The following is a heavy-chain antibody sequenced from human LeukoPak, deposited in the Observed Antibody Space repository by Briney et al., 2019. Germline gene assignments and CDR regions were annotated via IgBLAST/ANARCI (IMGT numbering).Heavy chain of an antibody. D-gene: IGHD4-17*01. CDR1: GFTFNSYP. J-gene: IGHJ4*02. V-gene: IGHV3-23*01. CDR2: IGAADGVA. CDR3: AKLGYGDYERAFDY. Sequence: PGGSLRLSCSVSGFTFNSYPMSWVRQAPGKGLEWVSPIGAADGVALYADSVKGRFTISRDNSNNTLYLQMNSLRVEDTALYYWAKLGYGDYERAFDYWGQGTLVTVSS.